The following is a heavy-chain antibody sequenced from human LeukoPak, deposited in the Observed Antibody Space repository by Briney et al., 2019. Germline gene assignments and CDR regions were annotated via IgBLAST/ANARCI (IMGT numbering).Heavy chain of an antibody. CDR2: ISWNSGSI. V-gene: IGHV3-9*01. CDR3: AKDRTAYSYPTRYYYYGMDV. Sequence: PGGSLRLSCAASGFTFDDYAMHWVRQAPGKGLEWVSGISWNSGSIGYADSVKGRFTISRDNAKNSLYLQMNSLRAEDTALYYCAKDRTAYSYPTRYYYYGMDVWGQGTTVTVSS. J-gene: IGHJ6*02. D-gene: IGHD5-18*01. CDR1: GFTFDDYA.